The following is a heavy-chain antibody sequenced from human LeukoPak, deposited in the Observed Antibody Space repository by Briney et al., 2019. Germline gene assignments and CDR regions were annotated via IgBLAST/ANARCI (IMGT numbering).Heavy chain of an antibody. D-gene: IGHD3-10*01. V-gene: IGHV3-23*01. CDR3: AKHEAHALSALDY. CDR2: ISGSGST. J-gene: IGHJ4*02. Sequence: GGSLRLSCAASGFTFSSYAMSWVRQAPGKGLEWVSAISGSGSTYYADSVKGRFTISRDNSKNTLYLQMNSLRAEDTAVYYCAKHEAHALSALDYWGQGTLVTVSS. CDR1: GFTFSSYA.